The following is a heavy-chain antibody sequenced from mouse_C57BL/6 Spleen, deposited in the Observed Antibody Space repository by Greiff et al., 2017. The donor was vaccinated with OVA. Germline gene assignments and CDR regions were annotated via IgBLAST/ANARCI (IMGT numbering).Heavy chain of an antibody. J-gene: IGHJ2*01. CDR2: IDPNSGGT. D-gene: IGHD2-14*01. V-gene: IGHV1-72*01. CDR1: GYTFTSYW. CDR3: ARFGGTVPFDY. Sequence: QVQLQQPGAELVKPGASVKLSCKASGYTFTSYWMHWVKQRPGRGLEWIGRIDPNSGGTKYNEKVKSKATLTVDKPSSTAYMQLSRLTSEDVAVYYCARFGGTVPFDYWGQGTTLTVSS.